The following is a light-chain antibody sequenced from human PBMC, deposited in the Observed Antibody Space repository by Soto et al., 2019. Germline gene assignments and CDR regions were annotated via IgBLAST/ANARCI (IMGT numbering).Light chain of an antibody. CDR3: SSYTSSSTVV. J-gene: IGLJ2*01. Sequence: QSALTQPASVSGSPGQSITISCTGTSSDVGGYNHVSWYQQHPGKVPKLMIRDVSNRPSGVSNRFSGSKSGNTASLPISGLQTEDEADYYCSSYTSSSTVVFGGGTKVTVL. CDR1: SSDVGGYNH. CDR2: DVS. V-gene: IGLV2-14*01.